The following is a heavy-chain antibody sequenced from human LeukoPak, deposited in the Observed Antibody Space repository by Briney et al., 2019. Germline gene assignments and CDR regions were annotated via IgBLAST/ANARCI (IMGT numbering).Heavy chain of an antibody. Sequence: HPGRSLRLSCAASGFTFSSYGMHWVRQAPGKGLEWVAVISYDGSNKYYADSVKGRFTISRDNSENTLYLQMNSLRAEDTAVYYCARGYYDSSGYPLSDYWGQGTLVTVSS. J-gene: IGHJ4*02. V-gene: IGHV3-30*19. CDR2: ISYDGSNK. D-gene: IGHD3-22*01. CDR1: GFTFSSYG. CDR3: ARGYYDSSGYPLSDY.